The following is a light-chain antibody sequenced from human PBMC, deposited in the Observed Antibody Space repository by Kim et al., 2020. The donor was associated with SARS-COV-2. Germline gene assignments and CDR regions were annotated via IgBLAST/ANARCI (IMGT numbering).Light chain of an antibody. Sequence: WSPGERATLSGRASQTLSGSLAWFQQKPGQAPRLVIHAVSTRATGVPARFSGSGSATDFTLTISSLEPEDFAVYYCQQRFLRPYTFGQGTKLEI. CDR1: QTLSGS. CDR2: AVS. V-gene: IGKV3-11*01. CDR3: QQRFLRPYT. J-gene: IGKJ2*01.